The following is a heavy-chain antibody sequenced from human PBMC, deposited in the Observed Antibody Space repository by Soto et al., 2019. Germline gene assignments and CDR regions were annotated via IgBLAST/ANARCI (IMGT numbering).Heavy chain of an antibody. CDR2: MNSNGNA. V-gene: IGHV4-59*01. CDR3: VRSGHTFEKVV. CDR1: GASMNDYY. D-gene: IGHD2-2*02. Sequence: SETLSLTCTVSGASMNDYYGTWVRQSPGRGLEWIGFMNSNGNANYSSSLKGRATISVDTFKNQFSLILASVTAADTAVYYCVRSGHTFEKVVWAQGILVPVSS. J-gene: IGHJ4*02.